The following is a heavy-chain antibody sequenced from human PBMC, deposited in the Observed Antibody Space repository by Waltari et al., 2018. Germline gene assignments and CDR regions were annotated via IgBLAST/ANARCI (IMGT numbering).Heavy chain of an antibody. CDR3: ARGRRRGGTPVSDI. J-gene: IGHJ3*02. Sequence: QVQLQQWGAGLLKPSETLSLTCAVYGWSFSGYYWSWNRQPPGKGLGWIGEVNHSGNTTYNPSLKSRVTISVDTSKNQFSLKLSSVTAADTAVYYCARGRRRGGTPVSDIWGQGTMVTVSS. CDR1: GWSFSGYY. D-gene: IGHD3-10*01. V-gene: IGHV4-34*01. CDR2: VNHSGNT.